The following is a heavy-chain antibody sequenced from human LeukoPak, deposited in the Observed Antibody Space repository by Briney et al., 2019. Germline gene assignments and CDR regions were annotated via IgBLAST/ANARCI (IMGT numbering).Heavy chain of an antibody. D-gene: IGHD6-19*01. V-gene: IGHV3-30*14. Sequence: GGSLRLSCAASGFTFSSYAMHWVRQAPGKGLEWVAVISYDGSNKYYADSVKGRFTISRDNSKNTLYLQMNSLRAEDTAVYYCARGVSGWYAFDIWGQGTMVTVSS. J-gene: IGHJ3*02. CDR3: ARGVSGWYAFDI. CDR1: GFTFSSYA. CDR2: ISYDGSNK.